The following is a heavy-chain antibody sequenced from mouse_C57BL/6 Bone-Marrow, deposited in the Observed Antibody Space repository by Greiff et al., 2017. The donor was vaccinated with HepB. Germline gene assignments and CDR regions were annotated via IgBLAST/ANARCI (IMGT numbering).Heavy chain of an antibody. CDR1: GYTFTSYW. J-gene: IGHJ1*03. D-gene: IGHD1-1*01. CDR3: AYTTVRYFDV. Sequence: QVQLKQPGAELVRPGSSVKLSCKASGYTFTSYWMHWVKQRPIQGLEWIGNIDPSDSETHYNQKFKDKATLTVDKSSSTAYMQLSSLTSEDAAVYYCAYTTVRYFDVWGTGTTVTVSS. CDR2: IDPSDSET. V-gene: IGHV1-52*01.